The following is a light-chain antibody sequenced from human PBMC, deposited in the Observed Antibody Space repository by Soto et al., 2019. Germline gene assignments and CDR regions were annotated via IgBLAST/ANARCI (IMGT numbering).Light chain of an antibody. CDR1: SSDVGGYDY. V-gene: IGLV2-14*01. Sequence: QSVRTQPASVSGSPGQSITVSCTGTSSDVGGYDYVSWYQQHPGNAPKLLISDVTNRPSGVSNRFSGSKSGNTASLTISGLQTEYEADYYCTSYTSSSTYVFGTVTEVTVL. J-gene: IGLJ1*01. CDR2: DVT. CDR3: TSYTSSSTYV.